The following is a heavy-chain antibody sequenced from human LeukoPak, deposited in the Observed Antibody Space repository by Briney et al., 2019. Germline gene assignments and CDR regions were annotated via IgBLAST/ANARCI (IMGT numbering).Heavy chain of an antibody. CDR3: ARGTVRITIFGVVVPDAFDI. Sequence: SETLSLTCTVSGGSVSSGSYYWSWIRQHPGKGLEWIGYIYYSGSTYYNPSLKSRVTISVDTSKNQFSLKLSSVTAADTAVYYCARGTVRITIFGVVVPDAFDIWGQGTMVTVSS. D-gene: IGHD3-3*01. CDR1: GGSVSSGSYY. CDR2: IYYSGST. V-gene: IGHV4-31*03. J-gene: IGHJ3*02.